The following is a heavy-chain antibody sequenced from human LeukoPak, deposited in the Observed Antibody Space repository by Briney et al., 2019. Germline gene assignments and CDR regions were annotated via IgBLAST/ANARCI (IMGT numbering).Heavy chain of an antibody. CDR2: INPNSGGT. D-gene: IGHD6-13*01. CDR3: ATTSDIAAHFDY. V-gene: IGHV1-2*02. CDR1: GYTFTGYY. Sequence: GGSVKVSCKASGYTFTGYYMHWVRQAPGQGLEWMGWINPNSGGTNYAQKFQGRVTMTRDTSISTAYMELSRLRSDDTAVYYCATTSDIAAHFDYWGQGTLVTVSS. J-gene: IGHJ4*02.